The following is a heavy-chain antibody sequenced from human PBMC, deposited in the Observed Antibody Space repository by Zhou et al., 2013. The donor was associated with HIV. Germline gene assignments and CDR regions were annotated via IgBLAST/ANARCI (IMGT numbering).Heavy chain of an antibody. Sequence: QVQFVQSGAEVKKPGASVKVSCKASGYTFTNYAMHWVRQAPGQRLEWMGWINAGNGNTKYSQKFQDRVTITRDTSASTAYMELSSLRSEDTAVYYCAGGGYFSPFDYWGQGTLVTVSS. D-gene: IGHD3-10*01. CDR1: GYTFTNYA. CDR3: AGGGYFSPFDY. J-gene: IGHJ4*02. CDR2: INAGNGNT. V-gene: IGHV1-3*01.